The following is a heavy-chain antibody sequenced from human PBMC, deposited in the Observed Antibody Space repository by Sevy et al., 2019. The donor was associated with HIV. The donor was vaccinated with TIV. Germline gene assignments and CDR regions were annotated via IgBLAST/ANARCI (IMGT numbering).Heavy chain of an antibody. D-gene: IGHD3-22*01. V-gene: IGHV3-9*01. J-gene: IGHJ4*02. Sequence: GGSLRLSCAASGFTFDDYAMHWVRQAPGKGLEWVSGISWNSGSIGYADSVKGRFTISRDNAKNSLYLQMNSLRAEDTAVYYCARDVSYYDRSGYSLDYWGQGTVVTVSS. CDR1: GFTFDDYA. CDR2: ISWNSGSI. CDR3: ARDVSYYDRSGYSLDY.